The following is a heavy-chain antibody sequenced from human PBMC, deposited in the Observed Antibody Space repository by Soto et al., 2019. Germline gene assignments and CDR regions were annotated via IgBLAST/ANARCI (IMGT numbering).Heavy chain of an antibody. CDR2: LSAFDTP. V-gene: IGHV3-23*01. Sequence: EVQLLESGGGLVQPGGSLRLSCAASGFTLGRIPLTGSRRAPGKGLEWVPTLSAFDTPYYADSVKGRFIISRDISKNTLSLQMNSLRVDDTAVYYCAKDPRAYSTNMGYYFDYWGQGSLVTVSS. J-gene: IGHJ4*02. CDR3: AKDPRAYSTNMGYYFDY. CDR1: GFTLGRIP. D-gene: IGHD6-13*01.